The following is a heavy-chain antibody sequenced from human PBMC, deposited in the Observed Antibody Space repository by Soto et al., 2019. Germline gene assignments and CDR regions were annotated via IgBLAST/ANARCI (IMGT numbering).Heavy chain of an antibody. J-gene: IGHJ6*02. CDR3: AFGGVVPPYEGYYYYGMDV. CDR1: GYTFTSYG. Sequence: QVQLVQSGAEVKKPGASVKVSCKASGYTFTSYGISWVRQAPGQGLEWMGWISAYNGNTNYAQKLQGRVTMTTDTPRSTADMELRSLRSDDTAVYYCAFGGVVPPYEGYYYYGMDVWGQGTTVTVSS. V-gene: IGHV1-18*01. CDR2: ISAYNGNT. D-gene: IGHD3-3*01.